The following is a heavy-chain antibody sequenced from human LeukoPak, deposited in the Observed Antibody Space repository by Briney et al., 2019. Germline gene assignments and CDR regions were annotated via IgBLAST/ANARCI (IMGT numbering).Heavy chain of an antibody. CDR3: ATPALGRRLYYYDY. CDR1: GFTFSSAC. CDR2: IRTKSDGETV. V-gene: IGHV3-15*07. Sequence: GGSLRLSCAASGFTFSSACLSWVRQAPGKGLEWVGRIRTKSDGETVDYAAPVKGRFTISRDDSKNTLFLQMNSLKTEDTAVYYCATPALGRRLYYYDYWGQGTLVTVST. J-gene: IGHJ4*02. D-gene: IGHD3-16*01.